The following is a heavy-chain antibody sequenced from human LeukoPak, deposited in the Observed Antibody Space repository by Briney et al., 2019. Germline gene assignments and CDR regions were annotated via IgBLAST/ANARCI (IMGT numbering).Heavy chain of an antibody. Sequence: GASVKVSCKVSGYTLTELSMHWVRQAPGQGLEWMGWISAYNGNTNYAQKLQGRVTMTTDTSTSTAYMELRSLRSDDTAVYYCARDKLFGVVLKLGALDGMDVWGQGTTVTVSS. CDR2: ISAYNGNT. J-gene: IGHJ6*02. CDR3: ARDKLFGVVLKLGALDGMDV. D-gene: IGHD3-3*01. V-gene: IGHV1-18*01. CDR1: GYTLTELS.